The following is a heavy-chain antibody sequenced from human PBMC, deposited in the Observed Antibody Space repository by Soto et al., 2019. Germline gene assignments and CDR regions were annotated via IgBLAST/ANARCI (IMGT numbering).Heavy chain of an antibody. CDR3: ARQTTYSSTWYDY. D-gene: IGHD6-13*01. V-gene: IGHV4-4*07. Sequence: QVQLQESGPGLVKPSETLSLTCTVSGGSISNYYWTWIRQPAGKGLEWIGRIYTSGTTNYNPSLKSRITMSVDTSKNQVSLKVSSVTAADTALYYCARQTTYSSTWYDYWGHGTLVTVSS. CDR2: IYTSGTT. J-gene: IGHJ5*01. CDR1: GGSISNYY.